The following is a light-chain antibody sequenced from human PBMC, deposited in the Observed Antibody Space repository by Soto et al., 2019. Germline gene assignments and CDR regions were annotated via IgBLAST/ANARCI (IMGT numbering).Light chain of an antibody. J-gene: IGKJ4*01. CDR3: QKYDNWPLT. V-gene: IGKV3-15*01. CDR2: GAS. Sequence: EIVMTQSPATLPVSPGERATLSCRASQSVSSNLAWYQQKPGQAPRFLIYGASTRATGIPARFSGSGSGTEFTLTISSLQSEDFAVYYCQKYDNWPLTFGGGTKVDIK. CDR1: QSVSSN.